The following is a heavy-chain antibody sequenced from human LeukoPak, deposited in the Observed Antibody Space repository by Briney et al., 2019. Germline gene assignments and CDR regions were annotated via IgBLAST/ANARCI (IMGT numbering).Heavy chain of an antibody. V-gene: IGHV1-69*04. J-gene: IGHJ4*02. Sequence: GASVKVSCKASGGTFSSYAISWVRQAPGQGLEWMGRIIPILGIANYAQKFQGRVTITADKSTSTAYMELSSLRSEDTAVYYCARGRLFIAVAANWGQGTLVTVSS. CDR3: ARGRLFIAVAAN. D-gene: IGHD6-19*01. CDR2: IIPILGIA. CDR1: GGTFSSYA.